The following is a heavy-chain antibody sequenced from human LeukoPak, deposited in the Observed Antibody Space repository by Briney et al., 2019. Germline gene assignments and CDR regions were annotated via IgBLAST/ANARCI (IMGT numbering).Heavy chain of an antibody. Sequence: GGSLRLSCAASGFIFSSHGMHWVRQAPGKGLEWVAVISYAGNKKYYADSVKGRFTISRDNSKNTLYLKMNRLRVKDTAFYSFAKGDYYDVLTVRQNWFGPWGQGTVVTVSS. CDR1: GFIFSSHG. D-gene: IGHD3-9*01. J-gene: IGHJ5*02. CDR2: ISYAGNKK. V-gene: IGHV3-30*18. CDR3: AKGDYYDVLTVRQNWFGP.